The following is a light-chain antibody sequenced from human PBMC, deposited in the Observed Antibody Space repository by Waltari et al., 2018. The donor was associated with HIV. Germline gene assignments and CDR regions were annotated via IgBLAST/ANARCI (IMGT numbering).Light chain of an antibody. CDR1: SSNIGNNA. J-gene: IGLJ2*01. Sequence: QSVLTQPPSASGTPGQRVTISCSGSSSNIGNNAVSWYQQFPGTAPKLLIYSNKQRPAVVPDRFSGSKSGTSASLAISGLQSEDEANYYCETLDDNLNGPVFGGGTKLTVL. CDR3: ETLDDNLNGPV. CDR2: SNK. V-gene: IGLV1-44*01.